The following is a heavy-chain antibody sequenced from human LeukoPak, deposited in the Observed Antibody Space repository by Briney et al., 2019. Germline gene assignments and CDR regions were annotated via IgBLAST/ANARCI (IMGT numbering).Heavy chain of an antibody. D-gene: IGHD6-6*01. CDR3: ARGDGSSSGLYFDS. CDR1: GFNFISYW. Sequence: GGSLRLSCATSGFNFISYWMSWVRQAPGKGLEWVANIKQDGGVEYYVDSVKGRFTVSRDNADYSLYLQMNSLRADDTAVYYCARGDGSSSGLYFDSWGQGTLVTVSS. CDR2: IKQDGGVE. V-gene: IGHV3-7*01. J-gene: IGHJ4*02.